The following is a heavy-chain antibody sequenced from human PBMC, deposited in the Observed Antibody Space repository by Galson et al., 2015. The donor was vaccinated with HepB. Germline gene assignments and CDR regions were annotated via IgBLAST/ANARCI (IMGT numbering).Heavy chain of an antibody. CDR3: AKVFPEKTDGWYRQALYYFDS. CDR1: GFTFRYYA. V-gene: IGHV3-23*01. J-gene: IGHJ4*02. D-gene: IGHD6-19*01. CDR2: ITPSGDNT. Sequence: SLILSCAASGFTFRYYAMSWVRQAPGKGLEWVSAITPSGDNTYSADSMKGRFTISRDNSQNTLFLQMNSLRADDTAIYFCAKVFPEKTDGWYRQALYYFDSWGQGTRVTVSS.